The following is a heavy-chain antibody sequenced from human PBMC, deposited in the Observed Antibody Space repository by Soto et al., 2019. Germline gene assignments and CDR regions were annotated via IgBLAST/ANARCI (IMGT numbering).Heavy chain of an antibody. CDR1: GYTFTSYG. J-gene: IGHJ4*02. V-gene: IGHV1-18*01. Sequence: SVKVSCKASGYTFTSYGISWVRQAPGQGLEWMGWISAYNGNTNYAQKLQGRVTMTTDTSTSTAYMELRSLRSDDTAVYYCARGGERITMIVVVPATFDYWGQGTLVTVSS. CDR2: ISAYNGNT. D-gene: IGHD3-22*01. CDR3: ARGGERITMIVVVPATFDY.